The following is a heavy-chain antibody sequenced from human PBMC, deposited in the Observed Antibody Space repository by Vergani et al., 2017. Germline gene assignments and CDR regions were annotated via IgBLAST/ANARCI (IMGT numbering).Heavy chain of an antibody. J-gene: IGHJ6*02. CDR3: AGVHVGVPAAMYAMDV. Sequence: QVQLQESGPGLVKPSETLSLTCTVSGGSISTYYWRWIRQSPGKGLEWIGNTYYSGSTNYNPPLKSRVTISLATSKNQFSLKLSSVTAADTAVYYCAGVHVGVPAAMYAMDVWGQGTTVIVFS. CDR2: TYYSGST. V-gene: IGHV4-59*01. CDR1: GGSISTYY. D-gene: IGHD2-2*01.